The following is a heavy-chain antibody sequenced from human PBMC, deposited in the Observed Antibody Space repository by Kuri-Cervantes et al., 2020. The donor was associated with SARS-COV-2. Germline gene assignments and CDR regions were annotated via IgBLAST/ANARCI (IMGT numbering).Heavy chain of an antibody. CDR1: GGSISSSSYY. Sequence: SETLSLTCTVSGGSISSSSYYWGWIRQPPGKGLEWIGEINHSGSTNYNPSLKSRVTISVGTSKNQFSLKLSSVTAADTAVYYCARRAYCSSTSCSYNWFDPWGQGTLVTVSS. J-gene: IGHJ5*02. CDR2: INHSGST. D-gene: IGHD2-2*01. CDR3: ARRAYCSSTSCSYNWFDP. V-gene: IGHV4-39*07.